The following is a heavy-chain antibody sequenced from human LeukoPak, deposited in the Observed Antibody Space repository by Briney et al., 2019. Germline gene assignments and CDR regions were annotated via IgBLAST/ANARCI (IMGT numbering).Heavy chain of an antibody. D-gene: IGHD6-13*01. Sequence: ASVKVSCKTCGYTFTNYDINWVRQAPGQGLEGVGWMNPNSGNTGYAQKFRGRVTITSHSSISTAYMELRGLRSEDTAVYYCARGGASAAARRFDPWGQGTLVTVSS. CDR3: ARGGASAAARRFDP. CDR2: MNPNSGNT. V-gene: IGHV1-8*03. J-gene: IGHJ5*02. CDR1: GYTFTNYD.